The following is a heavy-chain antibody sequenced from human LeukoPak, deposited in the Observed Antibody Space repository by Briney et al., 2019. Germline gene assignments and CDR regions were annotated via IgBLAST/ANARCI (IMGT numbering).Heavy chain of an antibody. V-gene: IGHV4-39*07. Sequence: SETLSLTCTVSGGSISSSSYYWGWIRQPPGKGLEWIGSIYYSGSTYYNPSLKSRVTISVDTSKNQFSLKLSSVTAADTAVYYCARDRKLGRSDYWGQGTLVTVSS. CDR2: IYYSGST. J-gene: IGHJ4*02. CDR3: ARDRKLGRSDY. D-gene: IGHD7-27*01. CDR1: GGSISSSSYY.